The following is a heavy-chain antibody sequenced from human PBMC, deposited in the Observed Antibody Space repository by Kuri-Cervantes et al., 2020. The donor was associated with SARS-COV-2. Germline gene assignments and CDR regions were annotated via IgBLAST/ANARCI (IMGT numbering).Heavy chain of an antibody. CDR3: AVIQNSGSYSTRSSYFDY. Sequence: GESLKISCAASGFTFSDYYMSWIRQAPGKGLEWVSYISSSSSYTNYADSVKGRFTISRDNAKNSLYLQMNGLRAEDTAVYYCAVIQNSGSYSTRSSYFDYGGQGTLVTVSS. D-gene: IGHD1-26*01. CDR2: ISSSSSYT. CDR1: GFTFSDYY. J-gene: IGHJ4*02. V-gene: IGHV3-11*03.